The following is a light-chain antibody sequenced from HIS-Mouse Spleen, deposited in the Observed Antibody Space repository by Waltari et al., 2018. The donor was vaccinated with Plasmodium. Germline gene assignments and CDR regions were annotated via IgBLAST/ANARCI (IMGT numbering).Light chain of an antibody. CDR2: GAS. CDR3: QQYNNWSFT. Sequence: EIVMTQSPATLSVSPGERATLSCRASQSVSSTLAWYQQKPGQAPRLHIYGASTRATGIPARFSGSGSGTEFTLTISSLQSEDFAVYYCQQYNNWSFTFGPGTKVDIK. J-gene: IGKJ3*01. CDR1: QSVSST. V-gene: IGKV3-15*01.